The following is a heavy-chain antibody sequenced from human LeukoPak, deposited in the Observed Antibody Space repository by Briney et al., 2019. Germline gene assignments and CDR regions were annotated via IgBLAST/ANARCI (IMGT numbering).Heavy chain of an antibody. CDR1: GYSFTSYW. V-gene: IGHV5-51*01. CDR2: IYPGDSDT. Sequence: PGESLKISCKGSGYSFTSYWIGWVRQMPGKGLEWMGIIYPGDSDTRYSPSFQGQVTISADKSISTAYLQWSSLKASDTAMYYCARGLDSSSGYYPTNWFDPWGQGTLVTVSS. J-gene: IGHJ5*02. D-gene: IGHD3-22*01. CDR3: ARGLDSSSGYYPTNWFDP.